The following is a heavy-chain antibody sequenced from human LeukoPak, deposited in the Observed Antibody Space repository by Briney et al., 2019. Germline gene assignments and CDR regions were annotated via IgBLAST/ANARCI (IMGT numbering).Heavy chain of an antibody. D-gene: IGHD3-22*01. Sequence: KPGGSLRLSCAASGFTFSSYSMNWVRQAPGKGLEWVSSISSSSSYIYYADSVKGRFTISRDNAKNSLYLQTNSLRAEDTAVYYCARGLYYYDSSGYNYWGQGTLVTVSS. V-gene: IGHV3-21*01. J-gene: IGHJ4*02. CDR2: ISSSSSYI. CDR3: ARGLYYYDSSGYNY. CDR1: GFTFSSYS.